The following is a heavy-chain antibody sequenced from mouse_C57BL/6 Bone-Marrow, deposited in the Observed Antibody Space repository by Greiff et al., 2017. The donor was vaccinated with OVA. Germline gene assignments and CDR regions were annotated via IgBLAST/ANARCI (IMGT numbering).Heavy chain of an antibody. D-gene: IGHD1-1*01. CDR1: GFTFSDYG. CDR2: ISSGSSTI. CDR3: ARNYYGSSRYFDG. Sequence: EVKVEESGGGLVKPGGSLKLSCAASGFTFSDYGMHWVRQAPEKGLEWVAYISSGSSTIYYADTVKGRFTISRDNAKNTLFLQMTSLRSEDTAMYYCARNYYGSSRYFDGWGTGTTVTVSS. V-gene: IGHV5-17*01. J-gene: IGHJ1*03.